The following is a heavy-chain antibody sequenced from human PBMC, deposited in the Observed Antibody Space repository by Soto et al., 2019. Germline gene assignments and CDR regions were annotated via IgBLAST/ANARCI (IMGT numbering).Heavy chain of an antibody. V-gene: IGHV1-24*01. CDR2: FDPEDGET. J-gene: IGHJ4*02. CDR3: ATGPPILYYDSSGYYNPYWY. CDR1: GYTLTELS. Sequence: ASVKVSCKVSGYTLTELSMHWVRQAPGKGLEWMGGFDPEDGETIYAQKFQGRVTMTEDTSTDTAYMELSSLRSEDTAVYYCATGPPILYYDSSGYYNPYWYWGQGTLVTVSS. D-gene: IGHD3-22*01.